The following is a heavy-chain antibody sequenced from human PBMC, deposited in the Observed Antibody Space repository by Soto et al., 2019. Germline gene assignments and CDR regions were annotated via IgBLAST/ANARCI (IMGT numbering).Heavy chain of an antibody. CDR3: ARSWAYSSSWAFQYGMDV. D-gene: IGHD6-13*01. V-gene: IGHV1-3*01. CDR2: TNAGNGNT. J-gene: IGHJ6*02. CDR1: GYTFTSYA. Sequence: ASVKVSCKASGYTFTSYAMHWVRQAPGQRLEWMGWTNAGNGNTKYSQKFQGRVTITRDTSASTAYMELSSLRSEDTAVYYCARSWAYSSSWAFQYGMDVWGQGTTVTVSS.